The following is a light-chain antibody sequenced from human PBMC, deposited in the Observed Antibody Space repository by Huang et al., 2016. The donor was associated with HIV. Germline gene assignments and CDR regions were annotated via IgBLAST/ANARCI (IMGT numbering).Light chain of an antibody. CDR1: QDINTY. Sequence: AIRITQSPSSLSASTGDKVSITCRASQDINTYLAWYPQKPGKPPSLLIYATSTLQSGVPSRFSGSGSGTDFTLTITHLQSEDFATYYCQQYYSFPLTFGQGSQVEV. CDR2: ATS. V-gene: IGKV1-8*01. J-gene: IGKJ1*01. CDR3: QQYYSFPLT.